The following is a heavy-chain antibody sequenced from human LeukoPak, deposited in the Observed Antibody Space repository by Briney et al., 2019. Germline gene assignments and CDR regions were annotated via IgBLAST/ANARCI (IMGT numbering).Heavy chain of an antibody. CDR2: INHSGST. Sequence: PSETLSLTCAVYGGSFSGYYWSWIRQPPGKGLEWIGEINHSGSTNYNPSLKSRVTISVDTSKNQFSLKLSSVIAADTAVYYCARVRYYMDVWGKGTTVTVSS. CDR3: ARVRYYMDV. CDR1: GGSFSGYY. V-gene: IGHV4-34*01. J-gene: IGHJ6*03.